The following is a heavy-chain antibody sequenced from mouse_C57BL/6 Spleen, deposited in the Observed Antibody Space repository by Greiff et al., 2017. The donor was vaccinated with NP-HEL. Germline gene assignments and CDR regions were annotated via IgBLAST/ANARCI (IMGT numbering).Heavy chain of an antibody. CDR3: ARSGAPDYFDY. CDR2: IYPGSGNT. Sequence: QVQLQQSGAELVRPGASVKLSCKASGYTFTDYYINWVKQRPGQGLEWIARIYPGSGNTYYNEKFKGKATLTAEKSSSTAYMQLSSLTSEDSAVYFCARSGAPDYFDYWGQGTTLTVSS. CDR1: GYTFTDYY. D-gene: IGHD3-2*02. J-gene: IGHJ2*01. V-gene: IGHV1-76*01.